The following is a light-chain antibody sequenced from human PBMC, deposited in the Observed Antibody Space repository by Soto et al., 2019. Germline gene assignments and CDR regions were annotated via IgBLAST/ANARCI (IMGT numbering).Light chain of an antibody. CDR2: LTS. V-gene: IGKV3-11*01. CDR1: QAVNTS. J-gene: IGKJ1*01. CDR3: HQRQSWPRT. Sequence: EIVLTQSPATLSSFPGDRVTLSCRASQAVNTSLAWYPHKPGQAPRLLIYLTSNRAAGIPARFSGRGSGTYFTLTISDVEPEDFAVYYCHQRQSWPRTVGQGTKVDIK.